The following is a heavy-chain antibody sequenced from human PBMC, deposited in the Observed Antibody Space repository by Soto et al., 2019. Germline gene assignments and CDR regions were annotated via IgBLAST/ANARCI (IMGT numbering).Heavy chain of an antibody. J-gene: IGHJ5*02. CDR3: ARDFYCSRGCRGSCSVCFDP. D-gene: IGHD2-15*01. Sequence: QVHLVQSGVEVNKPGASVKVSCKASGYTFTTYGISWVRQAPGQGLEWMGWIGAYDGHTNYAQKFQGRVTMTIDTSTSTAHMELRSLRSDDTALYYCARDFYCSRGCRGSCSVCFDPWGQGTLVIVSS. CDR2: IGAYDGHT. V-gene: IGHV1-18*01. CDR1: GYTFTTYG.